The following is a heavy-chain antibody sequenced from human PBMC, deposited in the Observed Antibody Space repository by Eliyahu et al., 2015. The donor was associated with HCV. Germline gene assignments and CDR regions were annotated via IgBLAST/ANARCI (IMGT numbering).Heavy chain of an antibody. CDR2: IKQDGSEK. CDR1: GXXFSXXW. Sequence: EVQLVESGGGSVQPGGSLRLSCXASGXXFSXXWMXWVRQAPGKGLEWVANIKQDGSEKYYVDSVKGRFTISRDNAKNSLYLQMNSLRAEDTAVYYCARNTYQGYCTGSCSNAFDIWGQGTMVTVSS. CDR3: ARNTYQGYCTGSCSNAFDI. V-gene: IGHV3-7*01. J-gene: IGHJ3*02. D-gene: IGHD2-8*02.